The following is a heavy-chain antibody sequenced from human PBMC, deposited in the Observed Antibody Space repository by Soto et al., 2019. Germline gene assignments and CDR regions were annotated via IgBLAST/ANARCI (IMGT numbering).Heavy chain of an antibody. CDR1: GFTFSSYA. D-gene: IGHD6-19*01. CDR3: AKDPKPSSGWYSGY. V-gene: IGHV3-23*01. J-gene: IGHJ4*02. Sequence: PGGSLRLSCAASGFTFSSYAMTWVRRAPGKGLEWVSGISGSGGATYYADSVKGRFTISRDNSKNTLYLQMNSLRAEDTAVYYCAKDPKPSSGWYSGYWGQGTLVTVSS. CDR2: ISGSGGAT.